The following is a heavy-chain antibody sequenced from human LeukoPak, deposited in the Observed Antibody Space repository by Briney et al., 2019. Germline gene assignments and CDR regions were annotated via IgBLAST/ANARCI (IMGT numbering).Heavy chain of an antibody. J-gene: IGHJ4*02. V-gene: IGHV1-18*04. CDR1: GYTFTGYY. D-gene: IGHD1-26*01. Sequence: GASVKVSCKASGYTFTGYYMHWVRQAPGQGLEWMGWISAYNGNTNYAQKLQGRVTMTTDTSTSTAYMELRSLRSDDTAVYYCARDVGGVFDYWGQGTLVTVSS. CDR3: ARDVGGVFDY. CDR2: ISAYNGNT.